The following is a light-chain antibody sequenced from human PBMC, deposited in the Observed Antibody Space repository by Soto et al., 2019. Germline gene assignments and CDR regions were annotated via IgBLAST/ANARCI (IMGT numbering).Light chain of an antibody. Sequence: QSVLTQPASVSGSPGQSITISCTGTSSDVGRYNLVSWYQHHPGKAPKLMIYEGSKRPSGVSNRFSVSKSGNTASLTISGLQAEDEAEYYCCSYAGSSTYVLFGGGTKVTVL. CDR3: CSYAGSSTYVL. J-gene: IGLJ2*01. CDR1: SSDVGRYNL. V-gene: IGLV2-23*01. CDR2: EGS.